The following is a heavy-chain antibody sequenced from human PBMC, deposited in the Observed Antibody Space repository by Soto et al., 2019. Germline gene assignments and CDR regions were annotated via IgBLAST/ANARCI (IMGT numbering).Heavy chain of an antibody. Sequence: SEPLSLTCAVYGGSFSGNYWSWIRQPPGKGLEWIGKINHSGSTSYNMSLKSRVTISVDTSKNQFSLKLSSVTAADTAVYYCARVTGYYDILTGYYKGAFDIWGQGTMVT. CDR2: INHSGST. J-gene: IGHJ3*02. CDR3: ARVTGYYDILTGYYKGAFDI. D-gene: IGHD3-9*01. V-gene: IGHV4-34*01. CDR1: GGSFSGNY.